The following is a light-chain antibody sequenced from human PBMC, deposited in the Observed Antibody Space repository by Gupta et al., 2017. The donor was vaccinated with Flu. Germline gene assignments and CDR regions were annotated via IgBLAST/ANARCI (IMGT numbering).Light chain of an antibody. J-gene: IGKJ3*01. CDR3: QQYMGYPFT. V-gene: IGKV1D-16*01. CDR1: QSISRW. Sequence: PSSLSASVGDRVTITCRASQSISRWLAWYQQKPEKAPKLVLYAASILQSGVPSRFRGSRSGTDFTLTITNLQPEDFASYYCQQYMGYPFTFGPGTTVDIK. CDR2: AAS.